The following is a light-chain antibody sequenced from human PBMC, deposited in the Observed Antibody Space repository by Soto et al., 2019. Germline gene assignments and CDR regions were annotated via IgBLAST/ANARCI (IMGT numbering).Light chain of an antibody. CDR2: RAS. Sequence: DIQMTQSPSTLSASVGDRVTITCRASQSIDTALAWYQQKPVKAPNLLIYRASNLESGVPSRFSGSGSGTEFTLSISSLQPDYFATYYCQQYGRSLTFGQGTKLELK. J-gene: IGKJ2*01. V-gene: IGKV1-5*03. CDR3: QQYGRSLT. CDR1: QSIDTA.